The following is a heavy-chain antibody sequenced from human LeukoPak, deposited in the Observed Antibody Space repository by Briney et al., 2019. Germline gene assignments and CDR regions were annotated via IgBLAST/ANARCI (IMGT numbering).Heavy chain of an antibody. CDR3: ARLIVAARYYYYMDV. D-gene: IGHD6-6*01. V-gene: IGHV4-59*08. CDR2: IYYSGST. J-gene: IGHJ6*03. CDR1: GGSISSYY. Sequence: SETLSLTCTVSGGSISSYYWSWIRQPPGKGLEWIRYIYYSGSTNYNPPLKSRVTISVDTSKNQFSLKLSSVTAADTAVYYCARLIVAARYYYYMDVWGKGTTVTVSS.